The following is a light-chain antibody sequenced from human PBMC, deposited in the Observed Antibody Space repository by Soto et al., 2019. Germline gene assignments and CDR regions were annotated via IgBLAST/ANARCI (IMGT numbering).Light chain of an antibody. V-gene: IGLV1-40*01. CDR3: QSYDNSPSTYV. CDR2: ANS. J-gene: IGLJ1*01. Sequence: QSVLTQPPSVSGAPGQRVTISCSWSSSNIGVPYDVHWYQQLPGRAPKLLIYANSIRPAGIPDRFSGSKSGTSASLAITGLQAEDEADYYCQSYDNSPSTYVFGTGTKVTVL. CDR1: SSNIGVPYD.